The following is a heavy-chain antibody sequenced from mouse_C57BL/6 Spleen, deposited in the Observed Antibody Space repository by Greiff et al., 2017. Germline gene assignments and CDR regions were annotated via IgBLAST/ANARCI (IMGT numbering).Heavy chain of an antibody. Sequence: QVQLQQPGAELVKPGASVKLSCKASGYTFTSYWMHWVKQRPGQGLEWIGMIHPNSGSTNYNEKFKSKATLTVDKSSSTAYMQLSSLTSEDSAVYYCATPYGSIFYYAMDYWGQGTSVTVSS. CDR1: GYTFTSYW. J-gene: IGHJ4*01. CDR3: ATPYGSIFYYAMDY. V-gene: IGHV1-64*01. D-gene: IGHD1-1*01. CDR2: IHPNSGST.